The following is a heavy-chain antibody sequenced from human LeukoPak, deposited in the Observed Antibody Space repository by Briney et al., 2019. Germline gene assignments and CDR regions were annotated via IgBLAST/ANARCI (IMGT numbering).Heavy chain of an antibody. Sequence: SETLSLTCTVSGGSISSGSYYWSWIRQPAGKGLEWIGRIYTSGSTNYNPSLKSRVTISVDTSKNQFSLKLSSVTAADTAVYYCARGGIAVADPFDYWGQGTLVTVSS. J-gene: IGHJ4*02. CDR3: ARGGIAVADPFDY. D-gene: IGHD6-19*01. CDR1: GGSISSGSYY. CDR2: IYTSGST. V-gene: IGHV4-61*02.